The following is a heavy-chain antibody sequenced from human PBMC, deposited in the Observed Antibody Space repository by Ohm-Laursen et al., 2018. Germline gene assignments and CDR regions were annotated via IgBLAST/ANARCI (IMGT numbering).Heavy chain of an antibody. Sequence: SLRLSCSASGFTFSSYSMNWVRQAPGKGLEWVSSISSSSSYIYYADSVKGRFTISRDNAKNSLYLQMNSLRAEDTAVYYCAKAGYGSGSYYTLAFDYWGQGTLVTVSS. J-gene: IGHJ4*02. CDR2: ISSSSSYI. V-gene: IGHV3-21*04. CDR1: GFTFSSYS. CDR3: AKAGYGSGSYYTLAFDY. D-gene: IGHD3-10*01.